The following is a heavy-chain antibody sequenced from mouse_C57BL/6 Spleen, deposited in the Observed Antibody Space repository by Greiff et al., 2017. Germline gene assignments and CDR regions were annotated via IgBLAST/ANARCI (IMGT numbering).Heavy chain of an antibody. V-gene: IGHV5-17*01. CDR2: ISSGSSTI. D-gene: IGHD2-1*01. CDR3: ARGIYYGNYFDY. Sequence: EVKVVESGGGLVKPGGSLKLSCAASGFTFSDYGMHWVRQAPEKGLEWVAYISSGSSTIYYADTVKGRFTMSRDNAKNTLFLQMTSLRSEDTAMYYCARGIYYGNYFDYWGQGTTLTVSS. J-gene: IGHJ2*01. CDR1: GFTFSDYG.